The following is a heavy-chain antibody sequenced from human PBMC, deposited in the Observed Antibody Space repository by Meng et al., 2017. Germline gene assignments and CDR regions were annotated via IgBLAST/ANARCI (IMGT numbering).Heavy chain of an antibody. CDR2: INPNSGGT. V-gene: IGHV1-2*06. D-gene: IGHD6-19*01. CDR3: ARAPLADSGWQDH. Sequence: ASVKVSCKASGYAFTGYYMHWVRQAPGQGLEWMGRINPNSGGTNYAQKFQGRVTMTRDTSISTAYMELSRLRSDDTAVYYCARAPLADSGWQDHWGQGTLVTVSS. J-gene: IGHJ4*02. CDR1: GYAFTGYY.